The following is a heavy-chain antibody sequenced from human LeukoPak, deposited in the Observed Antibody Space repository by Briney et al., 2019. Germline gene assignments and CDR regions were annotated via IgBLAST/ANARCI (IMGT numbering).Heavy chain of an antibody. J-gene: IGHJ4*02. D-gene: IGHD6-6*01. CDR2: IYYSGST. Sequence: SSETLSLTCTVSGGSISSYHWSWIRQPPGKGLEWIGYIYYSGSTNYNPSLKSRVTISVDTSKNQFSLKLSSVTAADTAVYYCARDLYSSSPDGPFDYWGQGTLVTVSS. V-gene: IGHV4-59*01. CDR3: ARDLYSSSPDGPFDY. CDR1: GGSISSYH.